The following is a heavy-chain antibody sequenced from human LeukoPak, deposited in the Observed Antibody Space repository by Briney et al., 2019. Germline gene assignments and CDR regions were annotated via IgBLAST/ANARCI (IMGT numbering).Heavy chain of an antibody. CDR2: IKSKGDGETT. D-gene: IGHD4/OR15-4a*01. CDR1: RFTFTNAW. J-gene: IGHJ4*02. Sequence: PGGSLRLSCAASRFTFTNAWMNWVRQAPGKGLEWVGRIKSKGDGETTDYAAPVKGRFTTSRDDSNSMVYLQMNSLKIEDTAVYYCAIDEPNYAPYDFDYWGQGTLVTVSS. V-gene: IGHV3-15*01. CDR3: AIDEPNYAPYDFDY.